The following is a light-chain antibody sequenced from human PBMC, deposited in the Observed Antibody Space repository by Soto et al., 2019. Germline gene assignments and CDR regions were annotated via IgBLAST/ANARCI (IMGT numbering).Light chain of an antibody. Sequence: QSVLTQPPSTSGTPGQGVTISCSGSSSNIGSNYVYWYQQLPGTAPKVLIYRNDQRPSGVPDRCSGSKSGTSASLAISGLRSEDEADYYCAAWDDNLNGVVFGGGTKLTVL. CDR3: AAWDDNLNGVV. J-gene: IGLJ2*01. CDR2: RND. V-gene: IGLV1-47*01. CDR1: SSNIGSNY.